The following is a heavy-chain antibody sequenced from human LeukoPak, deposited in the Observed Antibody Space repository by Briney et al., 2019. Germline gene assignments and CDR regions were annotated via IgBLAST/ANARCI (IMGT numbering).Heavy chain of an antibody. CDR1: GGSISSSSYY. Sequence: SETLSLTCTVSGGSISSSSYYWGWIRQPPGKGLEWFGSIYYSGSTYYNPSLKSRVTISVDTSRNQFSLKLSSVTAADTAVYYCARRNYDFWSGYGNWFDPWGQGTLVTVSS. J-gene: IGHJ5*02. CDR2: IYYSGST. V-gene: IGHV4-39*01. D-gene: IGHD3-3*01. CDR3: ARRNYDFWSGYGNWFDP.